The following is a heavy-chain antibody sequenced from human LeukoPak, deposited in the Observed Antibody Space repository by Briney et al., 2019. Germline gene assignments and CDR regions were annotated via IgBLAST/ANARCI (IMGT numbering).Heavy chain of an antibody. V-gene: IGHV1-8*01. CDR2: MNPNSGNT. CDR1: GYTFTSYD. J-gene: IGHJ4*02. CDR3: ASSILSNFDY. Sequence: ASVKVSCKASGYTFTSYDINWVRQATGQGLEWMGWMNPNSGNTGHAQKFQGRVTMTRNTSISTAYMELSSLRSEDTAVYYCASSILSNFDYWGQGTLVTVSS. D-gene: IGHD5/OR15-5a*01.